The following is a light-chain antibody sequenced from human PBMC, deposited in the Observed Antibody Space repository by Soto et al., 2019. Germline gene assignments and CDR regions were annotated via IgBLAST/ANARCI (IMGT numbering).Light chain of an antibody. V-gene: IGLV2-8*01. CDR2: EVS. J-gene: IGLJ1*01. Sequence: QSVLTQPPSASGSAGQSVTISCTGTSSDVGGYNYVSWYQQHPGKAPKLMIYEVSKRPSGVPDRFSGSKSGNTASLTVSGLQAEDEADYYCSSYAGSKGVFGTGTKVTVL. CDR1: SSDVGGYNY. CDR3: SSYAGSKGV.